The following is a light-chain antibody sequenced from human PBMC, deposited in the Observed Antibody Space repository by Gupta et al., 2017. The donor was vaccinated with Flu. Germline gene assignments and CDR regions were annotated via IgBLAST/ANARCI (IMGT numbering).Light chain of an antibody. Sequence: QSALSQPPSVSGSPARSITFSCTGTSSDIGGYDYVSWYQQHPGKAPKLVIYEVNSRPSGVSSRFSGSKSGNTASLTISGLQAEDEADYYCNSYTNRNTWVFGGGTQLTVL. CDR1: SSDIGGYDY. J-gene: IGLJ2*01. CDR2: EVN. V-gene: IGLV2-14*01. CDR3: NSYTNRNTWV.